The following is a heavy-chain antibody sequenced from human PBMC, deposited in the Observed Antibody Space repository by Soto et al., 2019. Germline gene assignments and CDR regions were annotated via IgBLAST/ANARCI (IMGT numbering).Heavy chain of an antibody. CDR1: GGSFSDYY. CDR3: ARESYDILTGPPWVWYFDL. D-gene: IGHD3-9*01. CDR2: INHRGSI. Sequence: QVQLQQWGAGLLKPSETLSLTCAVSGGSFSDYYWSWIRQPPGKGLEWIGEINHRGSINYNQSLKSRVTISINTSKNHFSLKMRSVTAADTAVYYCARESYDILTGPPWVWYFDLWGRGAPVTVSS. V-gene: IGHV4-34*02. J-gene: IGHJ2*01.